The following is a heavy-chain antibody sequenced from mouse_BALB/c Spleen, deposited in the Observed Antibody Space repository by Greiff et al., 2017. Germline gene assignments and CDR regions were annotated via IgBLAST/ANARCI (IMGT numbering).Heavy chain of an antibody. CDR3: ARAEDDYGGF. D-gene: IGHD2-4*01. V-gene: IGHV5-6-5*01. J-gene: IGHJ3*01. CDR1: GFTFSSYA. Sequence: EVNVVESGGGLVKPGGSLKLSCAASGFTFSSYAMSWVRQTPEKRLEWVASISSGGSTYYPDSVKGRFTISRDNARNILYLQMSSLRSEDTAMYYCARAEDDYGGFWGQGTLVTVSA. CDR2: ISSGGST.